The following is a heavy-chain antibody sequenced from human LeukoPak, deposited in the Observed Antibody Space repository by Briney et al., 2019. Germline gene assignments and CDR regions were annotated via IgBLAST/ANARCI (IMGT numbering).Heavy chain of an antibody. J-gene: IGHJ4*02. V-gene: IGHV1-2*02. CDR3: ARSHYYDSSGYYNYFDY. Sequence: ASVKVSCKASGYTFTGYYMHWVRQAPGQGLEWMGWINPNSGGTNYAQKFQGRVTMTRDTSISTAYMELSRLRSDDTAVYYCARSHYYDSSGYYNYFDYWGQGTLVTVSS. CDR2: INPNSGGT. D-gene: IGHD3-22*01. CDR1: GYTFTGYY.